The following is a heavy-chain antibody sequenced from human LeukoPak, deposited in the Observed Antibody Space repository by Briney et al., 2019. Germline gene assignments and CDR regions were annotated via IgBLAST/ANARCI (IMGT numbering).Heavy chain of an antibody. Sequence: GGSLRLSCATSGFTFSSYGMHWVRQAPGKGLEWVAVISYDGSNKYYADSVKGRFTISRDNSKNTLYLQMNSLRAEDTAVYYCTRDLGGSYYGWDFDCWGQGTLVTVSS. CDR2: ISYDGSNK. CDR3: TRDLGGSYYGWDFDC. D-gene: IGHD1-26*01. J-gene: IGHJ4*02. CDR1: GFTFSSYG. V-gene: IGHV3-30*03.